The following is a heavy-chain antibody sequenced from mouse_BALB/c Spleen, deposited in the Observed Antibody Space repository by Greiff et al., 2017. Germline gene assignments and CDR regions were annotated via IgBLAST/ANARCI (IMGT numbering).Heavy chain of an antibody. Sequence: EVQLKESGAELVRPGALVKLSCKASGFNIKDYYMHWVKQRPEQGLEWIGWIDPENGNTIYDPKFQGKASITADTSSNTAYLQLSSLTSEDTAVYYCARPIYYDYDGYAYWGQGTLVTVSA. CDR1: GFNIKDYY. D-gene: IGHD2-4*01. J-gene: IGHJ3*01. V-gene: IGHV14-1*02. CDR2: IDPENGNT. CDR3: ARPIYYDYDGYAY.